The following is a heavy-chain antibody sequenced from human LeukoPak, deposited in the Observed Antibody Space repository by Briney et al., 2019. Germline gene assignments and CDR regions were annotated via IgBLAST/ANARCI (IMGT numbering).Heavy chain of an antibody. D-gene: IGHD6-19*01. CDR1: GGSISSYY. V-gene: IGHV4-59*01. CDR2: IYYSGST. CDR3: ARVGAVAGIIGWDYFDY. Sequence: SETLSLTCTVSGGSISSYYWSWIRQPPGKGLEWIGYIYYSGSTNYNPSLKSRVTISVDTSKNQFSLKLSSVTAADTAVYYCARVGAVAGIIGWDYFDYWGQGTLVTVSS. J-gene: IGHJ4*02.